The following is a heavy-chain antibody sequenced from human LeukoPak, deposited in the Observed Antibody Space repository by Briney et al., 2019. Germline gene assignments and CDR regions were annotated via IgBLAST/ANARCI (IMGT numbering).Heavy chain of an antibody. V-gene: IGHV4-39*01. J-gene: IGHJ4*02. CDR1: GGSISSYY. CDR3: AVVGPDYYDSSGYPDY. D-gene: IGHD3-22*01. Sequence: SETLSLTCTVSGGSISSYYWGWIRQPPGKGLEWIGTIYYSGSTYYNPSLKSRVTISVDTSKNQFSLKLSSVTAADTAVYYCAVVGPDYYDSSGYPDYWGQGTLVTVSS. CDR2: IYYSGST.